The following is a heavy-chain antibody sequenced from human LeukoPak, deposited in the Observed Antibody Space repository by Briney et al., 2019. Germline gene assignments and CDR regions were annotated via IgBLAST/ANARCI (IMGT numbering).Heavy chain of an antibody. CDR1: GFTFSDYY. CDR3: ARGGRDYYGSGSYYRGLIDY. CDR2: ISSSGSTI. Sequence: GGSLRLSCAASGFTFSDYYMSWIRQAPGKGLEWVSYISSSGSTIYYADSVKGRFTISRDNAKNSLYLQMNSLRAEDTAVYYCARGGRDYYGSGSYYRGLIDYWGQGTLVTVSS. D-gene: IGHD3-10*01. V-gene: IGHV3-11*01. J-gene: IGHJ4*02.